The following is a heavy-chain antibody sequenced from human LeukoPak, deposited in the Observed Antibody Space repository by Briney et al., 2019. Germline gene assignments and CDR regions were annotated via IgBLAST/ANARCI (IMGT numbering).Heavy chain of an antibody. Sequence: GASVKVSCKASGYTFTGYYMHWVRQAPGQGLEWMGIINPSGGSTSYAQKFQGRVTMTRDTSTSTVYMELSSLRSEDTAVYYCARDAHDYGGNSPPPRYYFDYWGQGTLVTVSS. J-gene: IGHJ4*02. CDR3: ARDAHDYGGNSPPPRYYFDY. D-gene: IGHD4-23*01. V-gene: IGHV1-46*03. CDR1: GYTFTGYY. CDR2: INPSGGST.